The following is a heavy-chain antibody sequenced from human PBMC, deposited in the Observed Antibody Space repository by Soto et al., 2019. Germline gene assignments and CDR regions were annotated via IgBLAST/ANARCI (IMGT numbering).Heavy chain of an antibody. J-gene: IGHJ6*02. CDR3: ARDRPHDYSNYDYYYYGMDV. CDR2: ISSSSSTI. CDR1: GFTFSSYS. Sequence: EVQLVESGGGLVQPGGSLRLSCAASGFTFSSYSMNWVRQAPGKGLEWVSYISSSSSTIYYADSVKGRFTISRDNAKNSLYLQMSSLRDEDTAVYYCARDRPHDYSNYDYYYYGMDVWGQGTTVTVSS. D-gene: IGHD4-4*01. V-gene: IGHV3-48*02.